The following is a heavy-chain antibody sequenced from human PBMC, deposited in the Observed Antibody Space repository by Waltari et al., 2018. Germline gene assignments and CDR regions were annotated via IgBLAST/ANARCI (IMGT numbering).Heavy chain of an antibody. V-gene: IGHV4-34*01. J-gene: IGHJ3*02. CDR1: GGSFSGCY. CDR2: MNHSGST. Sequence: QVQLQQWGAGLLKPSETLSLTCAVYGGSFSGCYWSWLRQPPGKGLEWIGEMNHSGSTNYNPSLKSRVTISVDTSKNQFSLKLSSVTAADTAVYYCARRGGDIWGQGTMVTVSS. CDR3: ARRGGDI.